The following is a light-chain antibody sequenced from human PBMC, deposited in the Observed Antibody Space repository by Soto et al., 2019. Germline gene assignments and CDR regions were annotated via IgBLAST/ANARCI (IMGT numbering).Light chain of an antibody. Sequence: QSALTQPRSVSESPGQSVTISCTGTSSDVGDYNYVSWYQQHPGKAPKIMIYDVSKRPSGVPDRLSGSKSGNTAYLTISGLQAEDEADYYCCSYAGTFYVFGTGTQLTVL. J-gene: IGLJ1*01. CDR1: SSDVGDYNY. CDR2: DVS. V-gene: IGLV2-11*01. CDR3: CSYAGTFYV.